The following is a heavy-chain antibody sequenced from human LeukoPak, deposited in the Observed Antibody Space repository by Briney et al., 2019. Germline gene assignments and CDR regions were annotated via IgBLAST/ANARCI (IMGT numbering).Heavy chain of an antibody. J-gene: IGHJ5*02. V-gene: IGHV4-4*07. Sequence: SETLSLTCTVSGGSISSYYWSWIRQPAGKELEWIGRIYTSGSTNYNPTLRSRVTMSVDTSKNQFTLKLSSVPAADTAVYFCARGVGSSSSNWFDPWGQGTLVTVSS. D-gene: IGHD6-6*01. CDR3: ARGVGSSSSNWFDP. CDR2: IYTSGST. CDR1: GGSISSYY.